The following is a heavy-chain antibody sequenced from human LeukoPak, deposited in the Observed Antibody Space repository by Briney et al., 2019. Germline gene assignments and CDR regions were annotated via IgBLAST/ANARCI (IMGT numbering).Heavy chain of an antibody. D-gene: IGHD6-13*01. Sequence: SQTLSLTCTVSGGSISSGGYYWSWIRQHPGKGLEWIGYIYYSGSTYYNPSLKSRVTISVDTSKNQFSLKLGSVTAADTAVYYCARDATIAAAGPGYFDYWGQGTLVTVSS. J-gene: IGHJ4*02. CDR1: GGSISSGGYY. CDR3: ARDATIAAAGPGYFDY. CDR2: IYYSGST. V-gene: IGHV4-31*03.